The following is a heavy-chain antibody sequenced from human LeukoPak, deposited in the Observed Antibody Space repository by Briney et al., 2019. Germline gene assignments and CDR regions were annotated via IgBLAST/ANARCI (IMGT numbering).Heavy chain of an antibody. CDR2: SKSKNNGGTT. V-gene: IGHV3-15*01. J-gene: IGHJ4*01. CDR1: GFTFTTAW. Sequence: PGGSLRLSCAASGFTFTTAWMSWVRQAPGQGLEWAARSKSKNNGGTTDYAAPVKGRFTISRDDSKNTLYLQMNSLKSEDTAVYYCITDPGDYASHWGHGTLVTVSS. D-gene: IGHD2-2*01. CDR3: ITDPGDYASH.